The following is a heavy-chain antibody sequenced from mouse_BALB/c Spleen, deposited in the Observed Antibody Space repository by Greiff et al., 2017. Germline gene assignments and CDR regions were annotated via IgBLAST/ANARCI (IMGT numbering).Heavy chain of an antibody. Sequence: QVQLKQSGAELMKPGASVKISCKATGYTFSSYWIEWVKQRPGHGLEWIGEILPGSGSTNYNEKFKGKATFTADTSSNTAYMQLSSLTSEDSAVYYCARGAYYRLAWFAYWGQGTLVTVSA. CDR1: GYTFSSYW. J-gene: IGHJ3*01. CDR2: ILPGSGST. D-gene: IGHD2-14*01. V-gene: IGHV1-9*01. CDR3: ARGAYYRLAWFAY.